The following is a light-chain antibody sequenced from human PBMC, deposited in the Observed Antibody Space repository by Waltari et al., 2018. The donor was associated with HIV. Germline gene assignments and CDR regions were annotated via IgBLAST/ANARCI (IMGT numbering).Light chain of an antibody. CDR3: AAWDASLSVWV. J-gene: IGLJ3*02. V-gene: IGLV1-40*01. CDR1: RSNIGAGYD. CDR2: GNS. Sequence: QSVLTQPPSVSGAPGQRVTISCTGSRSNIGAGYDVHWYQQLPGTAPKPLIYGNSNRPSGVPDRFSGSKSGTSASLAISGLRSENEADYYCAAWDASLSVWVFGGGTKLTVL.